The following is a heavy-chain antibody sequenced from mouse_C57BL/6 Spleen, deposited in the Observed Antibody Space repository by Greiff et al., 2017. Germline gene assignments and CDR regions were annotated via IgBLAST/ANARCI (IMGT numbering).Heavy chain of an antibody. J-gene: IGHJ2*01. Sequence: QVQLQQSGPELVKPGASVKLSCKASGYTFKSYDINWVKQRPGQGLEWIGWIYPRDGSTKYNEKFKGKATLTVDTSSSTAYLELHSLTSEASAVYFCAGTPYYFDDWGQGTTLTVSS. CDR1: GYTFKSYD. CDR3: AGTPYYFDD. V-gene: IGHV1-85*01. CDR2: IYPRDGST.